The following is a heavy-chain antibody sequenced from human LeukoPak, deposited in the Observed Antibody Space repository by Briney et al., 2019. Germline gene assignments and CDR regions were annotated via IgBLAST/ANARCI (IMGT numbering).Heavy chain of an antibody. Sequence: GESLKISCKGSGYTVTSYWIGWVRQMPGRGLEYMGIIHPGDSDTRYSPSFQGQVTISVDRSSTTAYLQWSRLRASDTAMYYCATHPGGLQSGFDNWGQGTLVTVSS. CDR2: IHPGDSDT. J-gene: IGHJ4*02. D-gene: IGHD5-24*01. CDR1: GYTVTSYW. V-gene: IGHV5-51*01. CDR3: ATHPGGLQSGFDN.